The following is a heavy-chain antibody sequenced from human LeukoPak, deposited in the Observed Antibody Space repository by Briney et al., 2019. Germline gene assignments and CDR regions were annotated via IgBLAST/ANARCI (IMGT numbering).Heavy chain of an antibody. V-gene: IGHV4-38-2*02. Sequence: SETLSLTCAVPGYSISSGYYWGWIRQPTGKGLEWIGSIYHSGSTYYNPSLKSRVTISVDTSKNQFSLKLSSVTAADTAVYYCARDYTMTDDYWGQGTLVTVSS. J-gene: IGHJ4*02. CDR1: GYSISSGYY. CDR3: ARDYTMTDDY. CDR2: IYHSGST. D-gene: IGHD3-22*01.